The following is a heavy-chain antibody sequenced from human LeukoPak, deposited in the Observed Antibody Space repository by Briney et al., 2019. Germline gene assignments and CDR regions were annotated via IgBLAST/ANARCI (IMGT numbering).Heavy chain of an antibody. Sequence: SSETLSLTCAVSGYSISSGYYWGWIWQPPGKGLEWIGSIYHSGSTYYNPSLKSRVTISVDTSKNQFSLKLSSVTAADTAVYYCARAMYYDFWSGYPNFDYWGQGTLVTVSS. V-gene: IGHV4-38-2*01. CDR2: IYHSGST. CDR1: GYSISSGYY. J-gene: IGHJ4*02. CDR3: ARAMYYDFWSGYPNFDY. D-gene: IGHD3-3*01.